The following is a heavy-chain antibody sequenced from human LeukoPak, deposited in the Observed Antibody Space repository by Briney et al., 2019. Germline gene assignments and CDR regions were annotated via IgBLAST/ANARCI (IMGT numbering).Heavy chain of an antibody. J-gene: IGHJ4*02. CDR2: ISYDGSNK. D-gene: IGHD3-22*01. CDR1: GFTFSSYG. Sequence: GGSLRLSCAASGFTFSSYGMHWVRQAPGKGLEWVAVISYDGSNKYYADSVKGRFTISRDNSKNTLYLQMNSLRAEDTAVYYCAKDMSYDRTYYFDYWGQGTLVTVSS. V-gene: IGHV3-30*18. CDR3: AKDMSYDRTYYFDY.